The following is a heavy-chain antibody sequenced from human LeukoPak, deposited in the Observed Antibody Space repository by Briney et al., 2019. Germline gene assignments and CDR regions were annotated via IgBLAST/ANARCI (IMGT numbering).Heavy chain of an antibody. V-gene: IGHV4-39*01. J-gene: IGHJ4*02. Sequence: SETLSLTCTVSGGSISSSSYYWGWIRQPPGKGLEWIGCIYYSGSTYYNPSLKSRVTISVDTSKNQFSLKLSSVTAADTAVYYCARRERGYSYGHFDYWGQGTLVTVSS. D-gene: IGHD5-18*01. CDR2: IYYSGST. CDR1: GGSISSSSYY. CDR3: ARRERGYSYGHFDY.